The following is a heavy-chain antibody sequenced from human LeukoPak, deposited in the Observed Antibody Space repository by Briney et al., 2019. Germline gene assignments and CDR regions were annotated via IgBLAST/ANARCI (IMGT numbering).Heavy chain of an antibody. CDR2: ISNSSTI. CDR3: AKFGGSWYSEAFDI. Sequence: GGSLRLSCAASGFTFSSYSMNWVRQAPGKGLEWVSYISNSSTIYYADSVKGRFTISRDNAKNSLYLQMNSLRAEDTAVYYCAKFGGSWYSEAFDIWGQGTMVTVSS. D-gene: IGHD2-15*01. CDR1: GFTFSSYS. V-gene: IGHV3-48*01. J-gene: IGHJ3*02.